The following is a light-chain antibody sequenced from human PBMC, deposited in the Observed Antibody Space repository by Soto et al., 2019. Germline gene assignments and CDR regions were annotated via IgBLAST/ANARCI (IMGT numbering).Light chain of an antibody. V-gene: IGKV1-39*01. CDR3: QQSANPLWT. CDR1: QSISRP. CDR2: PSS. Sequence: DIQMTQSPSSLSASVGDKVTISCRASQSISRPLNWYQQKPGKAPNVLVFPSSTFQSGVPSRFSGSGSGTDFTLTISSLQPEDVATYYCQQSANPLWTFGQGTKVEIK. J-gene: IGKJ1*01.